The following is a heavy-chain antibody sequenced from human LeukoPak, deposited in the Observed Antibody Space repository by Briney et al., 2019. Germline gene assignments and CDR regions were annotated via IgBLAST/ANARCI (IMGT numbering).Heavy chain of an antibody. Sequence: SETLSLTCTVSGASISSSSYYWGWIRQPPGEGLEYIGGIYYSGITYYSPSLKSRVTISLDKSKNQFSLKLSSVTAADTAVYYCARDHYYDSSVVYWGQGTLVTVSS. D-gene: IGHD3-22*01. CDR2: IYYSGIT. CDR1: GASISSSSYY. V-gene: IGHV4-39*07. J-gene: IGHJ4*02. CDR3: ARDHYYDSSVVY.